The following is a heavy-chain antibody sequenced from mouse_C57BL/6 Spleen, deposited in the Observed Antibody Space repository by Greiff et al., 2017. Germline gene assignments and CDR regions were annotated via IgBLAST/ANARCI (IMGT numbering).Heavy chain of an antibody. CDR2: IYPGDGDT. J-gene: IGHJ2*01. Sequence: VQLQQSGPELVKPGASVKISCKASGYAFSSSWMNWVKQRPGKGLEWIGRIYPGDGDTNYNGKLKGKATLTADKSSSTAYMQLSSLTSEDSAVYFCARDYGNLFDYWGQGTTLTVSS. V-gene: IGHV1-82*01. D-gene: IGHD2-1*01. CDR1: GYAFSSSW. CDR3: ARDYGNLFDY.